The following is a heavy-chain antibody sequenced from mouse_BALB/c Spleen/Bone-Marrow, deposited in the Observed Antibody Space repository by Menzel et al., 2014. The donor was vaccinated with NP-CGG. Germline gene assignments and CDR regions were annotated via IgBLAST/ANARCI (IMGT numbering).Heavy chain of an antibody. Sequence: EVQLQQSGPGLVKPGASVKISCKASGYSFTDYFMNWVKQSHGKSLEWIGRINPYNGVTFYNQNFKGKATLTVDKSSSTALMELLSLTSEDSAVYYCGRWANWGQGTTLTVSS. CDR1: GYSFTDYF. CDR2: INPYNGVT. V-gene: IGHV1-37*01. CDR3: GRWAN. J-gene: IGHJ2*01.